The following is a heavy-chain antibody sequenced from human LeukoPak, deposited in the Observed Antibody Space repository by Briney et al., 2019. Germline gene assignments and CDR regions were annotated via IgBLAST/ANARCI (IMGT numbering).Heavy chain of an antibody. CDR1: GGSFSGYS. V-gene: IGHV4-34*01. Sequence: SETLSLTFAVYGGSFSGYSWTWIRQPPGKGLEWIGEINHSGTTHYNPSLQSRVTISLDTSKNQFSLKVTSVTAADTSVYYCARVRLPPYYYYFYYRDVWGTGTTVSV. D-gene: IGHD5-18*01. CDR3: ARVRLPPYYYYFYYRDV. J-gene: IGHJ6*03. CDR2: INHSGTT.